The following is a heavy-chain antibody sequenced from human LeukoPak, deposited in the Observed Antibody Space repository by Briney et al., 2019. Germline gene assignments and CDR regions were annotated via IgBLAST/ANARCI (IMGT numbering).Heavy chain of an antibody. D-gene: IGHD2-15*01. Sequence: SQTLSLTCTVSGGSISSGGYYWSWIRQHPGKGLEWIGYIYYSGSTYYNPSLKIRVTISVDTSKNQFSLKLSSVTAADTAVYYCARSVVVVAATNNWFDPWGQGTLVTVSS. V-gene: IGHV4-31*03. CDR3: ARSVVVVAATNNWFDP. J-gene: IGHJ5*02. CDR2: IYYSGST. CDR1: GGSISSGGYY.